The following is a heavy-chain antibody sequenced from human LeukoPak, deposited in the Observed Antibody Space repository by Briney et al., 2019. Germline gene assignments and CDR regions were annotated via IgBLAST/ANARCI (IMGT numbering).Heavy chain of an antibody. CDR1: GFTFSNYD. J-gene: IGHJ4*02. V-gene: IGHV3-23*01. Sequence: PGGSLRLSCAASGFTFSNYDMNWVRQAPGKGLEWVSVISGSGGSTYYADSVRGRFTISRDNAKNSLFLQMNSLRAEDAAVYYCARGPLIAAAGTWWGQGTLVTVSS. CDR3: ARGPLIAAAGTW. CDR2: ISGSGGST. D-gene: IGHD6-13*01.